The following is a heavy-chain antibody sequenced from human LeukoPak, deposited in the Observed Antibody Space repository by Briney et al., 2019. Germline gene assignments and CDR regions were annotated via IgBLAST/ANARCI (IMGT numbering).Heavy chain of an antibody. CDR3: ARLYCTNGVCYTTGGYYMDV. CDR2: INHSGST. Sequence: PSETLSLTCAVYGGSFSGYYWSWIRQPPGKGLEWIGEINHSGSTNYNPSLKSRVTISVDTSKNQFSLKLSSVTAADTAVYYCARLYCTNGVCYTTGGYYMDVWGKGTTVTVSS. CDR1: GGSFSGYY. J-gene: IGHJ6*03. V-gene: IGHV4-34*01. D-gene: IGHD2-8*01.